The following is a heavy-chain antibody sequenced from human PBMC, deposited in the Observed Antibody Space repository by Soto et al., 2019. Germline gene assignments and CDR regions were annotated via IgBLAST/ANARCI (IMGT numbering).Heavy chain of an antibody. D-gene: IGHD3-16*01. V-gene: IGHV1-18*01. CDR3: ARSWVTGKGGMDV. Sequence: QVQLVRSGAEVKKPGASVKVSGKASGYTFTSYGFSWVRQAPGQGLEWMGWINGYTGNTHYAQKFQGRVTMTTDTSTSTAYMELGTLISDDTAVYYCARSWVTGKGGMDVWGQGTTVTVSS. CDR2: INGYTGNT. J-gene: IGHJ6*02. CDR1: GYTFTSYG.